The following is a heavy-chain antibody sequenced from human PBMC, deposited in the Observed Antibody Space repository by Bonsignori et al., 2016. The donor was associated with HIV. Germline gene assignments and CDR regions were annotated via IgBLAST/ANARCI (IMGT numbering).Heavy chain of an antibody. D-gene: IGHD6-25*01. CDR2: IIPVLGFP. Sequence: SVKVSCKASGDTFNTFSITWVRQAPGQGLEWLGGIIPVLGFPHYSQSFKGRLTITADTSTNTVYMELSSLTSEDTAIYYCATPLERGQEPADYFDNWGQGSLVTVSS. CDR3: ATPLERGQEPADYFDN. CDR1: GDTFNTFS. V-gene: IGHV1-69*10. J-gene: IGHJ4*02.